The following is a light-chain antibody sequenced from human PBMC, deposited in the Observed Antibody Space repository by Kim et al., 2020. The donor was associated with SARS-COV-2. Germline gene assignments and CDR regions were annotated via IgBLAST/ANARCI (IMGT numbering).Light chain of an antibody. CDR3: QVWDSSTEV. J-gene: IGLJ3*02. CDR1: NIGSKN. Sequence: SVALGQTARITCGGKNIGSKNVHWYQQKPGQAPVLVIYRDSNRPSGIPERFSGSNSGNTATLTISRAQAGDEADYYCQVWDSSTEVFGGGTQLTVL. V-gene: IGLV3-9*01. CDR2: RDS.